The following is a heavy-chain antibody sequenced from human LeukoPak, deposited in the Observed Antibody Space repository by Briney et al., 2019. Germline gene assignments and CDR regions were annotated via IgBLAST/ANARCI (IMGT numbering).Heavy chain of an antibody. CDR1: GFTVSSNY. V-gene: IGHV3-66*01. CDR3: ARGLDYDAFDI. J-gene: IGHJ3*02. D-gene: IGHD3-22*01. CDR2: IYSGGST. Sequence: PGGSLRLSCAASGFTVSSNYMSWVRQAPGKGLEWVSVIYSGGSTYYADSVKGRFTISRDNSKNTLYLQMNSLRAEDTAVYYCARGLDYDAFDIWGQGTMVTVSS.